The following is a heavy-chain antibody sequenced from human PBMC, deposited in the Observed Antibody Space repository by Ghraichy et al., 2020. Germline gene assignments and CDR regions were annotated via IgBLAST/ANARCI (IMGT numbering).Heavy chain of an antibody. D-gene: IGHD1-26*01. CDR2: IYNDGST. Sequence: SQTLSLRCTVSGDSFSTYWWTWIRQPAGKGLEWIGRIYNDGSTNYNPSLNSRVTMSVDTSKNHFSLRLSSVTAADTAVYYCAGTPYSGSTHNWFDPWGQGTLVTVSS. J-gene: IGHJ5*02. CDR3: AGTPYSGSTHNWFDP. CDR1: GDSFSTYW. V-gene: IGHV4-4*07.